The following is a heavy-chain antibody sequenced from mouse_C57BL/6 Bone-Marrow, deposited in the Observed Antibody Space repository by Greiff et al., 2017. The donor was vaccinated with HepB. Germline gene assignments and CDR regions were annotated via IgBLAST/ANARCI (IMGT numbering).Heavy chain of an antibody. CDR2: INTGGTYT. CDR3: GRDRFDYYFDF. V-gene: IGHV5-6*01. Sequence: EVNVVESGGDLVKPGGSLKLSCVASGFTFSTSGMSWVRQTPDKRLGWVATINTGGTYTYYPDSVKGRFTISKDTAKDTLFLQMSSLKSEDTAIYYCGRDRFDYYFDFWGQGTTLTVSS. CDR1: GFTFSTSG. J-gene: IGHJ2*01. D-gene: IGHD2-14*01.